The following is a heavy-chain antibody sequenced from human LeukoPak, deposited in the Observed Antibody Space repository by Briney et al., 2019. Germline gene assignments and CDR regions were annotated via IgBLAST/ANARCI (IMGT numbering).Heavy chain of an antibody. V-gene: IGHV3-74*01. J-gene: IGHJ3*02. Sequence: GGSLRLSCAASGLTLSSYWMHWVRQAPGKGLVWVSRISGDGNDISYAESMKGRFTISRDNAKNTAYLQMNSLRAEDTAVYYCARAYCSSNSCSGASDIWGQGTMVTVSS. D-gene: IGHD2-2*01. CDR3: ARAYCSSNSCSGASDI. CDR1: GLTLSSYW. CDR2: ISGDGNDI.